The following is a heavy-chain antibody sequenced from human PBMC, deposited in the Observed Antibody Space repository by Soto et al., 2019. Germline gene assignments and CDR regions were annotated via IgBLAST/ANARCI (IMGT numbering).Heavy chain of an antibody. CDR3: ARVAPGPEY. Sequence: QVQLVESGGGLVKPGGSLRLSCAASGFTFSDYYMTWIRQAPGKGLEWVSYISSSSTIDYADSVKGRFPISRDNAKNSLYLQMNSLRVEDTAVYYCARVAPGPEYWGQGTLVTVSS. V-gene: IGHV3-11*01. J-gene: IGHJ4*02. CDR2: ISSSSTI. CDR1: GFTFSDYY.